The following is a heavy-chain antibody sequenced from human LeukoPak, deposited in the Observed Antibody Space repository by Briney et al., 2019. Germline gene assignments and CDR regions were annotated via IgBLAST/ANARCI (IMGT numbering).Heavy chain of an antibody. D-gene: IGHD4-23*01. Sequence: TGGSLRLSCAASGFTFSTYWMSWVRQAPGKGLEWVANIKQDGGEKYYVDSVRGRFTISRDNAKNSLYLQMNSLGAEDTAVYYCASYGGKLDYWGQRTLVTVSS. V-gene: IGHV3-7*01. CDR2: IKQDGGEK. CDR1: GFTFSTYW. CDR3: ASYGGKLDY. J-gene: IGHJ4*02.